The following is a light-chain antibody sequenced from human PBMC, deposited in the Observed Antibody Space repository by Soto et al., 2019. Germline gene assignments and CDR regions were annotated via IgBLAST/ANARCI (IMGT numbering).Light chain of an antibody. J-gene: IGLJ3*02. Sequence: QSVLTQPPSVSGAPGQKVTIACTGTRSNIGAGYDVHWYQQVTGRAPKVLIYNNNNRPSGVPDRFSCSQSGASASLAITGLQAEDEADYHCQSYDSGLSSWVFGGGTKLTVL. CDR2: NNN. V-gene: IGLV1-40*01. CDR3: QSYDSGLSSWV. CDR1: RSNIGAGYD.